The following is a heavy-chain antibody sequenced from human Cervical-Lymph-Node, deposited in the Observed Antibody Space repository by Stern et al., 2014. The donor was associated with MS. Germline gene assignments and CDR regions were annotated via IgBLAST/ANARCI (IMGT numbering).Heavy chain of an antibody. CDR3: ARQEGSRHYGLDV. CDR1: GYSFPAYW. J-gene: IGHJ6*02. Sequence: EVQLVESGAAVKKPGESLNISCKGSGYSFPAYWIAWVRQMPGKGLELMGIIHPGDSDTTYPPSFHGQLPIPDPPSNRTASLHSSSLKAADTAMYYCARQEGSRHYGLDVWGQGTTVTVSS. V-gene: IGHV5-51*01. D-gene: IGHD6-6*01. CDR2: IHPGDSDT.